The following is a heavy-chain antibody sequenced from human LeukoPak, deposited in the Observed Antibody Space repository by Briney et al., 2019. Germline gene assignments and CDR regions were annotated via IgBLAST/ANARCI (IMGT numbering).Heavy chain of an antibody. D-gene: IGHD3-9*01. Sequence: PSETLSLTCTVSGGSISSYYWSWIRQPPGKGLEWIGYIYYSGSTNYNPSLKSRVTISVDTSKNQFSLKLSSVTAADTAVYYCARAKPRDPHYDILTGSRIYYYYFGMDVWGQGTTVTVSS. CDR3: ARAKPRDPHYDILTGSRIYYYYFGMDV. J-gene: IGHJ6*02. V-gene: IGHV4-59*01. CDR1: GGSISSYY. CDR2: IYYSGST.